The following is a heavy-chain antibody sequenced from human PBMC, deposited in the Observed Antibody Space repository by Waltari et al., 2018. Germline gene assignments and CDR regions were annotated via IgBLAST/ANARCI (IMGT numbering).Heavy chain of an antibody. CDR2: IYTSGST. CDR1: GGSISSGSYY. Sequence: QVQLQESGPGLVKPSQTLSLTCTVSGGSISSGSYYWSWIRQPAGKGLEWIGRIYTSGSTNYNPSLKSRVTISVDTSKNQFSLKLSSVTAADTAVYYCAGVYYGSGSIHDAFDIWGQGTMVTVSS. CDR3: AGVYYGSGSIHDAFDI. V-gene: IGHV4-61*02. J-gene: IGHJ3*02. D-gene: IGHD3-10*01.